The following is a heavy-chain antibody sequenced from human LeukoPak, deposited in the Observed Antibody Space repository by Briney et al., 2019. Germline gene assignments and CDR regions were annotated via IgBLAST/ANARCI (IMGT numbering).Heavy chain of an antibody. Sequence: GGSLRLSCAASGFTFSSYEMNWVRQAPGKGLEWVAFIRYDGSNKYYADSVKGRFTISRDSSKNTLYLQMNSLRAEDTAVYYCAKGHRPDYYDSSGSQNFDYWGQGTLVTVSS. J-gene: IGHJ4*02. CDR2: IRYDGSNK. D-gene: IGHD3-22*01. CDR3: AKGHRPDYYDSSGSQNFDY. CDR1: GFTFSSYE. V-gene: IGHV3-30*02.